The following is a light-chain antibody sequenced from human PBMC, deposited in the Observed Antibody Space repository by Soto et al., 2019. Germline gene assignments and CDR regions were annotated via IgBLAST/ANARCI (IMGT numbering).Light chain of an antibody. CDR1: QTISSW. CDR2: KAS. CDR3: QHYNSYSEA. J-gene: IGKJ1*01. V-gene: IGKV1-5*03. Sequence: DIQVTVAPSTLSGSVGARVRITCRASQTISSWLAWYPQKPGKAPKLMIYKASTLKSGVPSRFSGSGSRTEFTLTISSLQPDDFATYYCQHYNSYSEAFGQGTKVDIK.